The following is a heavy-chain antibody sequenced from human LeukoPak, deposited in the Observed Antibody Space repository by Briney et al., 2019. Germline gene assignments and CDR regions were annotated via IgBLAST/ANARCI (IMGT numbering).Heavy chain of an antibody. J-gene: IGHJ3*02. V-gene: IGHV4-39*07. CDR3: ARDCSGYYWGLKSDAFDI. Sequence: SETLSLTCTVSGGSISSGSYYWGWIRQPPGKGLEWIGSIYYSGSTYYNPSLKSRVTISVDTSKNQFSLKLSSVTAADTAVYYCARDCSGYYWGLKSDAFDIWGQGTMVTVSS. D-gene: IGHD3-22*01. CDR1: GGSISSGSYY. CDR2: IYYSGST.